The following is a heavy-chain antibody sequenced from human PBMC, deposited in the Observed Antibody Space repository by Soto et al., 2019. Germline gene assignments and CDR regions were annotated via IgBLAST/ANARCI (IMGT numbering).Heavy chain of an antibody. CDR1: GFTFSTYA. Sequence: EVQLLESGGGLVQPGGSLRLSCAASGFTFSTYAMSWVRQAPGKGLEWVSAISGSGGSTYYADSVKGRFTISRDNSKNTLFLQMNSLRAEDKAVYYCATRRDASYYYYGMDVWGQGTTVTVSS. D-gene: IGHD2-2*01. CDR3: ATRRDASYYYYGMDV. V-gene: IGHV3-23*01. J-gene: IGHJ6*02. CDR2: ISGSGGST.